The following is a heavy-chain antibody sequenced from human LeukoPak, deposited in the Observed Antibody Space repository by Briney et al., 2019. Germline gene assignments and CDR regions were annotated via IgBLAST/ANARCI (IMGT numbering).Heavy chain of an antibody. V-gene: IGHV5-51*01. Sequence: GESLKISCKGSGYSFTSYWIGWVRQMPGKGLEWMGIIYPADSDTRYSPSFQGQVTISADRSTTTAYLQWSSLKDSDTAMYYCARTASRSLQDASDIWGQGTMVTVSS. CDR2: IYPADSDT. CDR1: GYSFTSYW. CDR3: ARTASRSLQDASDI. D-gene: IGHD5-18*01. J-gene: IGHJ3*02.